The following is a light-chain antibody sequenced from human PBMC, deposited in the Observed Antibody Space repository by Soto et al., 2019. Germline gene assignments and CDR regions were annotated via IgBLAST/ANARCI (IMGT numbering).Light chain of an antibody. V-gene: IGLV2-11*01. CDR1: SSDVGTYNY. J-gene: IGLJ2*01. CDR2: DVT. Sequence: QSALTQPRSVSGSPGQSVTISCTGTSSDVGTYNYVSWYQQHPGKAPKLMIYDVTKRPSGVPDRFSGSKSGITASLTISGLHAGDEADYYCCSYAGSYTWVLGGGTKLTVL. CDR3: CSYAGSYTWV.